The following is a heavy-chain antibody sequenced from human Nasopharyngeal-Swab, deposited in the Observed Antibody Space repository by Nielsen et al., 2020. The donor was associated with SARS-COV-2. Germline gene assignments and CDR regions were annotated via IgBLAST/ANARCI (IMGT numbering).Heavy chain of an antibody. D-gene: IGHD2-2*01. CDR3: ATPVEVVPAAMPDYYYGMDV. CDR2: IYYSGST. V-gene: IGHV4-39*01. CDR1: GGSISSSSYY. Sequence: ESLKISCTVSGGSISSSSYYWGWIRQPPGKGLGWIGSIYYSGSTYYNPSLKSRVTISVDTSKNQFSLKLSSVTAADTAVYYCATPVEVVPAAMPDYYYGMDVWGQGTTVTVSS. J-gene: IGHJ6*02.